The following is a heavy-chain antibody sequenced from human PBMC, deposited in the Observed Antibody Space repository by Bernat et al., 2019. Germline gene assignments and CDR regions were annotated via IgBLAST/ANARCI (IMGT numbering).Heavy chain of an antibody. CDR3: AVLGGGYLGDAFDI. V-gene: IGHV3-72*01. CDR2: TRNKANSYTT. Sequence: EVQLVESGGGLVQPGGSLRLSCAASGFTFSDHYMDWVRQAPGKGLGWVGRTRNKANSYTTEDAASVKGSFTISRDNSKNALYQQMNCLKTKDTTVYYCAVLGGGYLGDAFDIWGQGTMVTVSS. CDR1: GFTFSDHY. J-gene: IGHJ3*02. D-gene: IGHD3-16*01.